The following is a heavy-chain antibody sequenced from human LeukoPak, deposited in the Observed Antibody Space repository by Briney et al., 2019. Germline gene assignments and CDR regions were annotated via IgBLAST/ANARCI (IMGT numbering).Heavy chain of an antibody. CDR1: GGSFSGYY. D-gene: IGHD6-13*01. Sequence: SETLSLTCAVYGGSFSGYYWSWIRQPPGKGLEWIAEINHSGATNYNPSLKSRVTISVDTSKNQFSLKLSSVTAADTAVYYCARVGSSSWYNFDYWGQGTLVTVSS. J-gene: IGHJ4*02. CDR2: INHSGAT. CDR3: ARVGSSSWYNFDY. V-gene: IGHV4-34*01.